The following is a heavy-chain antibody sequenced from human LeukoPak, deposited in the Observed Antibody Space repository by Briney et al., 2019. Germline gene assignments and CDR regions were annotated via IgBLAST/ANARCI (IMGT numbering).Heavy chain of an antibody. CDR1: GYSFTNYW. Sequence: GESLKISCKTSGYSFTNYWIGWVRQMPGKGLELMGIIYPDDSDTRYSPSFQGQVTISADKSINTAYLQWSSLKASDTAMYYCASGHADPGGYFDYWGQGTLVTVSS. J-gene: IGHJ4*02. D-gene: IGHD4-23*01. V-gene: IGHV5-51*01. CDR3: ASGHADPGGYFDY. CDR2: IYPDDSDT.